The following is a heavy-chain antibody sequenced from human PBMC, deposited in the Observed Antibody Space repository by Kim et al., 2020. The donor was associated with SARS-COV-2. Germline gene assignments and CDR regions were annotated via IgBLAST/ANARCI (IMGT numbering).Heavy chain of an antibody. V-gene: IGHV3-74*01. CDR2: INSDGSST. Sequence: GGSLRLSCAASGFTFSSYWMHWVRQAPGKGLVWVSRINSDGSSTSYADSVKGRFTISRDNAKNTLYLQMNSLRAEDTAVYYCARGGQLVNQNSYYYYYGMDVWGQGTTVTVSS. D-gene: IGHD6-6*01. CDR1: GFTFSSYW. CDR3: ARGGQLVNQNSYYYYYGMDV. J-gene: IGHJ6*02.